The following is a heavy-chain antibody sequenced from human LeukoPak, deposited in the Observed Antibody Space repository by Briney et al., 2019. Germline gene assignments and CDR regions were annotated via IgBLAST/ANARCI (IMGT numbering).Heavy chain of an antibody. CDR1: GESISSHY. D-gene: IGHD3-22*01. V-gene: IGHV4-4*08. CDR3: ARETSYYDISGTKFDY. CDR2: ITNSGTT. J-gene: IGHJ4*02. Sequence: SETLSLTCNVSGESISSHYWSWTRQSPGKGLEWIGYITNSGTTKFNPSLKSRVTISRDTSKNQISLRLSSVTAADTAVYYCARETSYYDISGTKFDYWGQGTLVTVSS.